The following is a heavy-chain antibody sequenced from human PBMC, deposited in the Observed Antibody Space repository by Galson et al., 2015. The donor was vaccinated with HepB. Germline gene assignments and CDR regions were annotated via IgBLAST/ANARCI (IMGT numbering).Heavy chain of an antibody. J-gene: IGHJ2*01. V-gene: IGHV1-69*13. D-gene: IGHD4-17*01. CDR2: IIPIFGTA. Sequence: SVKVSCKASGGTFSSYAISWVRQAPGQGLEWMGGIIPIFGTANYAQKFQGRVTITADESTSTAYMELSSLRSEDTAVYYCARVSSHPFTVTTQGIWYFDLWGRGTLVTVSS. CDR1: GGTFSSYA. CDR3: ARVSSHPFTVTTQGIWYFDL.